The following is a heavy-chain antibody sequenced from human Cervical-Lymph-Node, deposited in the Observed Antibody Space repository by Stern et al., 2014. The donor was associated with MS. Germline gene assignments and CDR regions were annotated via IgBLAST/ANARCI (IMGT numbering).Heavy chain of an antibody. J-gene: IGHJ4*02. CDR1: GGSISSGEYY. V-gene: IGHV4-30-4*01. D-gene: IGHD5-24*01. Sequence: VQLVESGPGLVKPSQTLSLTCTVTGGSISSGEYYWSWIRQSPGKGLEGIGYSHNSGTTYYNPSLKSRVTISVDTSKNQFSLKLRSVTAADTAVYYCSRDADGYSLVFGYWGRGTLVTVSS. CDR2: SHNSGTT. CDR3: SRDADGYSLVFGY.